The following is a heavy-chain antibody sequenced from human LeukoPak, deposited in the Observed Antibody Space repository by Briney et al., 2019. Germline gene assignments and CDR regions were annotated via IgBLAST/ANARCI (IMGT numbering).Heavy chain of an antibody. CDR2: ISGSGGST. D-gene: IGHD3-3*01. J-gene: IGHJ1*01. CDR3: AKGRVDYDFWSGYLFQH. V-gene: IGHV3-23*01. Sequence: QPGGSLRLSCAASGFTFSSYAMSWVRQAPGKGLEWVSAISGSGGSTYYADSVKGRFTISRDNSKNTLYLQMNSLRAEDTAVYYCAKGRVDYDFWSGYLFQHWGQGTLVTVSS. CDR1: GFTFSSYA.